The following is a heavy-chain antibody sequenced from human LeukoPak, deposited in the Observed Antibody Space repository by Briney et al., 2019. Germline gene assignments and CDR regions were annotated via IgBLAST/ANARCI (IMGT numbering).Heavy chain of an antibody. D-gene: IGHD1-1*01. CDR3: ARDARSSLVTRNYYYYYYMDV. V-gene: IGHV3-30*01. Sequence: GGSLRLSCAASGFTFSSYAMHWVRQAPGKGLEWVAVISYDGSNKYYADSVKGRFTISRDNSKNTLYLQMNSLRAEDTAVYYCARDARSSLVTRNYYYYYYMDVWGKGTTVTVSS. J-gene: IGHJ6*03. CDR2: ISYDGSNK. CDR1: GFTFSSYA.